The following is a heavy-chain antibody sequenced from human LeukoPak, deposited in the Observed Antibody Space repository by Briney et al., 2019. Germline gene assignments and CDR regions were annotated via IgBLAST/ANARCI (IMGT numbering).Heavy chain of an antibody. D-gene: IGHD3-22*01. J-gene: IGHJ4*02. Sequence: GGSLRLSCAASGFTFSSYAMSWVRQAPGKGLEWVSAISGSGGSTYYADSVKGRFTISRDNSKNTLYLQMNSLRAEDTAVYHCAKDYDSSGYKYYFDYWGQGTLVTVSS. V-gene: IGHV3-23*01. CDR3: AKDYDSSGYKYYFDY. CDR2: ISGSGGST. CDR1: GFTFSSYA.